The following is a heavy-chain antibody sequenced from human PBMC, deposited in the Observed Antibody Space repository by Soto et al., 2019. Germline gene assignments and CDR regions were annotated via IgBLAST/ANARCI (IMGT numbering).Heavy chain of an antibody. D-gene: IGHD3-16*02. J-gene: IGHJ5*02. Sequence: QVQLQQWGAGLLKPSETLSLTCAVYGGSFSGYYWSWIRQPPGKGLEWIGEINHSGSTNYNPSLKSRVTISVDTSKNQFSLKLSSVTAADTAVYYCARVFMITFGGVIVVDWFDPWGQGTLVTVSS. CDR3: ARVFMITFGGVIVVDWFDP. V-gene: IGHV4-34*01. CDR1: GGSFSGYY. CDR2: INHSGST.